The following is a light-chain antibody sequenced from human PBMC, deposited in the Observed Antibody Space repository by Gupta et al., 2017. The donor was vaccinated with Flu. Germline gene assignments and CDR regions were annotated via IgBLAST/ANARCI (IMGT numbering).Light chain of an antibody. CDR3: GKWDSSHRGL. CDR1: SSNIGNNY. Sequence: QSVLTQPPSVSAAPGQKVTISCSGSSSNIGNNYVSWYQQLPGTDPTLLIYENNKRPSGIPDRVSGSKYGTSETISITGLQTGDEAYSDCGKWDSSHRGLLGGGTKLTVL. V-gene: IGLV1-51*02. CDR2: ENN. J-gene: IGLJ2*01.